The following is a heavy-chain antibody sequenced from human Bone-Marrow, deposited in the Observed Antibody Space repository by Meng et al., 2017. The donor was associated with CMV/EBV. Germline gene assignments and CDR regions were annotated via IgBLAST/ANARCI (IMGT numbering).Heavy chain of an antibody. Sequence: GESLKISCAASGFTFSSYEMNWVRQAPGKGLEWVSYISSSGSTIYYADSVKGRCTISRDNAKNSLYLQMNSLRAEDTAVDYCARSPSPGIAVGPWGQGTLVTVSS. CDR3: ARSPSPGIAVGP. V-gene: IGHV3-48*03. CDR1: GFTFSSYE. CDR2: ISSSGSTI. J-gene: IGHJ5*02. D-gene: IGHD6-19*01.